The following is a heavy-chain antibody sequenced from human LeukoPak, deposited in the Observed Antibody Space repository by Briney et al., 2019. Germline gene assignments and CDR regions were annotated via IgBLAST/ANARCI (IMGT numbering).Heavy chain of an antibody. J-gene: IGHJ6*02. CDR3: ARDAGYSSGLYYGMDV. Sequence: SETLSLTCTVSGASISNYYWSWIRQPPGKGLEWIGYIYYSGSTNYNPSLKSRVTISVDTSKNQFSLKLSSVTAADTAIYYCARDAGYSSGLYYGMDVWGQGSTVTVSS. V-gene: IGHV4-59*01. CDR1: GASISNYY. D-gene: IGHD6-19*01. CDR2: IYYSGST.